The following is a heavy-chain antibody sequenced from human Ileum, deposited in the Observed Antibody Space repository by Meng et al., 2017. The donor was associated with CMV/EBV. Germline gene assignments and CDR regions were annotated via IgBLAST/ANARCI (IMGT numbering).Heavy chain of an antibody. D-gene: IGHD6-19*01. V-gene: IGHV6-1*01. CDR1: GDNVSSDRAT. CDR2: TYYRSKWYN. J-gene: IGHJ4*02. Sequence: SGDNVSSDRATWNWIRQSPSRGLEGLGRTYYRSKWYNDSAVAVKGRITLNSDTSKNQFFLQLNSVTPEDTAVYYCARAGSGGRTFDYWGQGTLVTVSS. CDR3: ARAGSGGRTFDY.